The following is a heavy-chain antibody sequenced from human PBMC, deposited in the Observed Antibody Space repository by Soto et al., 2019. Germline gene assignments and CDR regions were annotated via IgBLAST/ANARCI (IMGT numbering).Heavy chain of an antibody. Sequence: PSETLSLTCTVSGGSFSGYYWSWIRQPPGKGLEWIGEINHSGSTNYNPSLKSRVTISVDTSKNQFSLKLSSVTAADTAVYYCARGVRTYYYYDSSGYYSRHFDYWGQGTLVTVSS. D-gene: IGHD3-22*01. V-gene: IGHV4-34*01. CDR2: INHSGST. J-gene: IGHJ4*02. CDR3: ARGVRTYYYYDSSGYYSRHFDY. CDR1: GGSFSGYY.